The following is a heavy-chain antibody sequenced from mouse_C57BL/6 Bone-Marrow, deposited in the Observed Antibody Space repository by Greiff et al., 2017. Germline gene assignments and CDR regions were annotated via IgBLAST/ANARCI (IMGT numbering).Heavy chain of an antibody. D-gene: IGHD1-1*01. CDR1: GFTFSSYG. Sequence: EVKVVESGGDLVKPGGSLKLSCAASGFTFSSYGMSWVRQTPDKRLEWVATISSGGSYTYYPDSVKGRFTISRDNAKNTLYLQMSSLKSEDTAMYYCARHVTLYGSEYYFDYWGQGTTLTVSS. CDR3: ARHVTLYGSEYYFDY. CDR2: ISSGGSYT. V-gene: IGHV5-6*01. J-gene: IGHJ2*01.